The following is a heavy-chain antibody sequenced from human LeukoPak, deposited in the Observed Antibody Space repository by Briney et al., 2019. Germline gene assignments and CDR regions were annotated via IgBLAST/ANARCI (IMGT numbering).Heavy chain of an antibody. CDR2: ISYDGSNK. Sequence: PGGSLRLSCAASGFTFSSYAMHWVRQAPGKGLEWEAVISYDGSNKYYADSVKGRFTISRDNSKNTLYLQMNSLRAEDTAVYYCARPALTTLEKYYFDYWGQGTLVTVSS. V-gene: IGHV3-30-3*01. J-gene: IGHJ4*02. D-gene: IGHD4-11*01. CDR1: GFTFSSYA. CDR3: ARPALTTLEKYYFDY.